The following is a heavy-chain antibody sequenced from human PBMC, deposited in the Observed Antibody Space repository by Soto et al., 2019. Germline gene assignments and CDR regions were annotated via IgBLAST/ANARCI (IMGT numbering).Heavy chain of an antibody. CDR3: ARYTLSWFDP. CDR1: GGSISSGGYY. V-gene: IGHV4-31*03. Sequence: SETLSLTCTVSGGSISSGGYYWSWIRQHPGKGLEWIGYIYYSGSTYYNPSLKSRVTISVDTSKNQFSLKLSSVTAADTAVYYCARYTLSWFDPWGQGTPVTVSS. J-gene: IGHJ5*02. D-gene: IGHD2-2*02. CDR2: IYYSGST.